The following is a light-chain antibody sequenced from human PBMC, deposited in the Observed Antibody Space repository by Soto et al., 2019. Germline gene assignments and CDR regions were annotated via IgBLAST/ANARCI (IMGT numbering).Light chain of an antibody. CDR2: DAS. CDR3: QQRSNWPPIT. J-gene: IGKJ5*01. V-gene: IGKV3-11*01. Sequence: FVLTQYPGTLSLSPGERATLSCRASQSVSSYLAWYQQKPGQAPRLLIYDASNRATGIPARFSGSGSGTDFTLTISSLEPEDFAVYYCQQRSNWPPITFGQRRLLEI. CDR1: QSVSSY.